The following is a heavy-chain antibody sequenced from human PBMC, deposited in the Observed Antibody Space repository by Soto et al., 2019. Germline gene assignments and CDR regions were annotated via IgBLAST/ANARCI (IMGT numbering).Heavy chain of an antibody. V-gene: IGHV3-30*18. J-gene: IGHJ6*02. D-gene: IGHD6-13*01. CDR3: AKGIAAAGLYYYYYYGLDV. CDR1: GFTFSSYG. CDR2: ISYDGSNK. Sequence: GGSLRLCCAASGFTFSSYGMHWVRQAPGKGLEWVAVISYDGSNKYYADSVKGRFTISRDNSKNTLYLQMNSLRAEDTAVYYCAKGIAAAGLYYYYYYGLDVWGQGTTVTVSS.